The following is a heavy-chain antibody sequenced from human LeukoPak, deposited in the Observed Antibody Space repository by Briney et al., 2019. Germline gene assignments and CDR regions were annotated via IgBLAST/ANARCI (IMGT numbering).Heavy chain of an antibody. V-gene: IGHV1-8*02. D-gene: IGHD2-2*01. CDR3: ARGRRYCSSFDP. J-gene: IGHJ5*02. CDR2: MNPNSGNT. Sequence: ASVKVSCKASGYTFTSYGISWVRQAPGQGLEWMGWMNPNSGNTGYAQKFQGRVTMTRNTSISTAYMELSSLRSEDTAVYYCARGRRYCSSFDPWGQGTLVTVSS. CDR1: GYTFTSYG.